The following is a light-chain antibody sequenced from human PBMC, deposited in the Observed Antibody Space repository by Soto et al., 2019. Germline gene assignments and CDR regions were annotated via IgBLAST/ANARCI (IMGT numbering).Light chain of an antibody. CDR1: QSVSNTY. CDR3: QQYGSSRWT. Sequence: EIVLTQSPGTLSLSPGERATLSCRASQSVSNTYLAWYQQKPGQAPSLLIYGASTRATGIPDRFSGSGSGTDFTLTISTLEPEDFAVYYCQQYGSSRWTFGHGTKVEFK. V-gene: IGKV3-20*01. CDR2: GAS. J-gene: IGKJ1*01.